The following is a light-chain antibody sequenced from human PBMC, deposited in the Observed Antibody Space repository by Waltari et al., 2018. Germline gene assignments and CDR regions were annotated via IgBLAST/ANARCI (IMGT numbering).Light chain of an antibody. V-gene: IGLV2-14*01. Sequence: QSALTQPASVSGSPGQSITISCTGTSGDIGGYNYVSWYQHHPGKVPKLVIFEVSDLPSVVSHRFPGSTSGNTASLTISGLQAEDEADYYCSSYSTSSTLVVFGGGTKLTVL. J-gene: IGLJ2*01. CDR3: SSYSTSSTLVV. CDR1: SGDIGGYNY. CDR2: EVS.